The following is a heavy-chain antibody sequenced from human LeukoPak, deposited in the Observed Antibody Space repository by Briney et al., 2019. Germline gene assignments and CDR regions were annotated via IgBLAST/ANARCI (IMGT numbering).Heavy chain of an antibody. J-gene: IGHJ5*02. CDR2: ISHSGDTS. CDR1: GFTLSTYA. D-gene: IGHD5/OR15-5a*01. V-gene: IGHV3-23*01. CDR3: RRQFLVGVS. Sequence: GGSLRLSCTASGFTLSTYAMNWVRQAPGKGLEWVSSISHSGDTSDYADSVKGRFTLSRDNSKNTLYLQMNSLSAEDTAMYYCRRQFLVGVSWGPGTLVTVSS.